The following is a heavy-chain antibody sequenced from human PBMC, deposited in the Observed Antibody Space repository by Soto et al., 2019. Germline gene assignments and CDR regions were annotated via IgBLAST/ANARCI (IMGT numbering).Heavy chain of an antibody. D-gene: IGHD6-19*01. Sequence: GGSLGLSCAASGVTLSSYGMSGVRQAPGKGLEWVANIKGSGGRTYYVDSVKGRFTISRDNSKNTLYLQMNSLRAEDTAVSYCAKQAMASGSFDYWGQGTLVTVSS. CDR1: GVTLSSYG. CDR3: AKQAMASGSFDY. V-gene: IGHV3-23*01. CDR2: IKGSGGRT. J-gene: IGHJ4*02.